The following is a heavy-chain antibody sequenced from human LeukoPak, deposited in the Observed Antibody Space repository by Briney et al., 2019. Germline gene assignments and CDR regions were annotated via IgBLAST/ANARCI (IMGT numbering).Heavy chain of an antibody. CDR3: ASDPNRVVPAAMSGPYYFDY. CDR1: GGSFSGYY. V-gene: IGHV4-34*01. D-gene: IGHD2-2*01. Sequence: SETLSLTCAVYGGSFSGYYLSWIRQPPGKGLEWIGEINHSGSTNYNPSLKSRVTISVDTSKNQFSLKLSSVTAADTAVYYCASDPNRVVPAAMSGPYYFDYWGQGTLVTVSS. J-gene: IGHJ4*02. CDR2: INHSGST.